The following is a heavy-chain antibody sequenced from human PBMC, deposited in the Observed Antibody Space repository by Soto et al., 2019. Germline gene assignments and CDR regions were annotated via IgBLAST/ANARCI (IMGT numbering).Heavy chain of an antibody. CDR2: FDPEDGET. CDR3: ATVTMGADAFDI. Sequence: QVQLVQSGAEVKKPGASVKVSCKVSGYTLTELSMHWVRQAPGKGLEWMGGFDPEDGETIYAQKLQGRVTMTEDTSTDTAYMELSSLRSADTAVYYCATVTMGADAFDIWGQGTMVTVSS. CDR1: GYTLTELS. V-gene: IGHV1-24*01. J-gene: IGHJ3*02. D-gene: IGHD3-3*01.